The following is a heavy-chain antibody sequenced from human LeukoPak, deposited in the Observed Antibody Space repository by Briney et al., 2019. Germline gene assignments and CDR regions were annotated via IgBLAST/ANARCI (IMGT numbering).Heavy chain of an antibody. CDR1: GFTFSDYY. J-gene: IGHJ3*01. Sequence: GGSLRLSCAASGFTFSDYYMTWIRQTPGKGLEWVSYISSSSSYTNYADSVKGRFTISRDNAKNSLYLQMNSLRAEDTAVYYSARGRDYAFDLWGQGTKVTVSS. V-gene: IGHV3-11*06. CDR2: ISSSSSYT. CDR3: ARGRDYAFDL. D-gene: IGHD4-11*01.